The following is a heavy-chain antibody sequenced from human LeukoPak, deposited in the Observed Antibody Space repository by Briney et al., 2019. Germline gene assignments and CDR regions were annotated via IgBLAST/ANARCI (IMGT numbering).Heavy chain of an antibody. D-gene: IGHD3-10*01. Sequence: PSETLSLTCSVSIGSISSSKWWSWVRQSPVKGLEWIGEIYLYGTTNYNPSFTSRVTMSVDRSRNQFSLKLTSVTAADTAVYYCARDVRPGDWFDPWGQGTLVTVSS. CDR3: ARDVRPGDWFDP. CDR2: IYLYGTT. CDR1: IGSISSSKW. J-gene: IGHJ5*02. V-gene: IGHV4-4*02.